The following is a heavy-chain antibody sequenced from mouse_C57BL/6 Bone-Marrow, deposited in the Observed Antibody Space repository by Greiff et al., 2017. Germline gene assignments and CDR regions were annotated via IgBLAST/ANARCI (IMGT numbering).Heavy chain of an antibody. CDR2: IDPEDGDT. CDR3: TTELRPFAY. J-gene: IGHJ3*01. CDR1: GFNIKDYY. Sequence: EVKLQESGAELVRPGASVKLSCTASGFNIKDYYMHWVKQRPEQGLEWIGRIDPEDGDTEYAPKFQGKATMTADTSSNTAYLQLSSLTSEDTAFYCCTTELRPFAYWGQGNLVTVSA. V-gene: IGHV14-1*01. D-gene: IGHD1-2*01.